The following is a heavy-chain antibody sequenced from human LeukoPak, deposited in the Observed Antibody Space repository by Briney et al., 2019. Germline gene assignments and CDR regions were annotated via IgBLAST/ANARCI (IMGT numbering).Heavy chain of an antibody. CDR2: ISAYNGNT. CDR3: ARENREYGMDV. J-gene: IGHJ6*02. CDR1: GYTFTSYG. V-gene: IGHV1-18*01. D-gene: IGHD1-26*01. Sequence: ASVKVSCKASGYTFTSYGISWVRLAPGQGLEWMGWISAYNGNTNYAQKLQGRVTMTRDTSTSTVYMELSSLRSEDTAVYYCARENREYGMDVWGQGTTVTVSS.